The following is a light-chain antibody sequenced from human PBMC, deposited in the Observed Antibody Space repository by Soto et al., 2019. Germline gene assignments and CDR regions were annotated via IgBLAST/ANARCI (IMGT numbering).Light chain of an antibody. V-gene: IGKV3D-20*01. CDR1: QNINSKF. CDR3: QHYGTSPLGT. J-gene: IGKJ1*01. Sequence: EIVLTQSPATLSLSPGARATLSCGASQNINSKFLAWYQQKPGLAPRLLIYETSNRATGIPDRFSGSGSGTDFTLTISRLEPEDFAVYYCQHYGTSPLGTFGQGTKVEIK. CDR2: ETS.